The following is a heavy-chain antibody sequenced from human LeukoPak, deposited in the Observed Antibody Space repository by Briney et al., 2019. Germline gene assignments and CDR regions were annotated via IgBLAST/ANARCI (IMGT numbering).Heavy chain of an antibody. CDR1: GGSFSGYY. Sequence: PSETLSLTCAVYGGSFSGYYWSWIRQPPGKGLEWIGEIDHSGSTNYNPSLKSRVTISVDTSKNQFSLKLSSVTAADTAVYYCARGLSSSWGQGTLVTVSS. CDR3: ARGLSSS. CDR2: IDHSGST. J-gene: IGHJ5*02. V-gene: IGHV4-34*01.